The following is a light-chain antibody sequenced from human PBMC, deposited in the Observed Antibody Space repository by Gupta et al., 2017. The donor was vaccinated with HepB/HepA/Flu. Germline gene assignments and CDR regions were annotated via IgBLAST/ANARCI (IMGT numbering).Light chain of an antibody. V-gene: IGLV3-10*01. CDR1: AFPRKY. CDR3: YSTDTTDNQRV. J-gene: IGLJ3*02. CDR2: DDS. Sequence: SSELTQPPSVSVSPGQTARITCFGDAFPRKYAYWYQQKSGKAPMLVIYDDSKRPSGIRDRFSGSKSGTRATLTISGAQVDDEADDYCYSTDTTDNQRVFGGGTKLTVL.